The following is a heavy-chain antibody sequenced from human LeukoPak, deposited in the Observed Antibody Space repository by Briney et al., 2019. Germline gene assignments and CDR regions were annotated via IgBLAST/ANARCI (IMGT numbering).Heavy chain of an antibody. CDR3: ARDPGFSVAR. Sequence: PGGSLRLSCATSGFSFSSYSMNWVRQAPGKGLAWVAYIGGWSSPKDYADSVQGRFTISRDNARNSLYLEMNNLRVEDTAVYYCARDPGFSVARWGPGSLVIVSS. V-gene: IGHV3-48*01. J-gene: IGHJ4*02. CDR2: IGGWSSPK. D-gene: IGHD2-15*01. CDR1: GFSFSSYS.